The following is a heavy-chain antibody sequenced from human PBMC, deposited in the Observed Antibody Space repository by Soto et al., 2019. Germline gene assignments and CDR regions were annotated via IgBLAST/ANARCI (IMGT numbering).Heavy chain of an antibody. V-gene: IGHV3-23*01. CDR1: GFTFSSYG. J-gene: IGHJ4*02. D-gene: IGHD1-26*01. CDR3: AKSLSVGATTPFDY. Sequence: EVQLLESGGGLVQPGGSLRLSCAASGFTFSSYGMSWVRQAPGKGLEWVSAISGSGGSTYYADSVKGRFTISRNNSKNTRYLQMNRLRAEDTAVYYCAKSLSVGATTPFDYWGQGTLVTVSS. CDR2: ISGSGGST.